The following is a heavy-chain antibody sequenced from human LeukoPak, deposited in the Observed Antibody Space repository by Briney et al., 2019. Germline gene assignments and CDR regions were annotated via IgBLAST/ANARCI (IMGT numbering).Heavy chain of an antibody. CDR2: ISSSGSTI. J-gene: IGHJ2*01. D-gene: IGHD1-7*01. V-gene: IGHV3-11*04. CDR3: ARDASNWNYPNWYFDL. Sequence: GGSLRLSCAASGFTFSDYYMSWIRQAPGKGLEWVSYISSSGSTIYYADSVKGRFTISRDNAKNSLYLQMNSLRAEDTAVYYCARDASNWNYPNWYFDLWGRGTLVTVSS. CDR1: GFTFSDYY.